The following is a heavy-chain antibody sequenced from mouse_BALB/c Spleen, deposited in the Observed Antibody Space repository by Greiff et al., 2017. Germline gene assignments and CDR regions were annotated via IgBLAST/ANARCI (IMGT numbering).Heavy chain of an antibody. CDR2: IYPGNSDT. J-gene: IGHJ2*01. D-gene: IGHD1-2*01. V-gene: IGHV1-5*01. Sequence: EVKLVESGTVLARPGASVKMSCKASGYTFTSYWMHWVKQRPGQGLEWIGAIYPGNSDTSYNQKFKGKAKLTAVTSTSTAYMELSSLTNEDSAVYYCTKLLRQGYFDYWGQGTTLTVSS. CDR3: TKLLRQGYFDY. CDR1: GYTFTSYW.